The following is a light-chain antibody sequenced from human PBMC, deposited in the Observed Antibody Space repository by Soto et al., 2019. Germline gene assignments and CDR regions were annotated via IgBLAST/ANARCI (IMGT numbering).Light chain of an antibody. CDR3: SSFTATSNVEPYVL. J-gene: IGLJ2*01. CDR1: SSDVGGYNY. V-gene: IGLV2-14*01. CDR2: EVN. Sequence: QSVLTQPASVSGSPGQSITISCTGTSSDVGGYNYVSWYQHHPGKAPKLMIYEVNNRPSGISTRFSGSKSGNTASLSISGLQAEDESDYYCSSFTATSNVEPYVLFGGGTKLTVL.